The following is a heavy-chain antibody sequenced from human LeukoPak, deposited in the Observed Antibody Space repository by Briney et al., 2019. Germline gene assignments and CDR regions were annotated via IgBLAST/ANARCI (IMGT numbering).Heavy chain of an antibody. CDR3: ARAKGAGNFDY. V-gene: IGHV3-48*01. Sequence: GGSLRLSCAASEFTFSSYWMHWVRQAPGKGLEWVPYISSSSSTIYYADSVKGRFTISRDNAKNSLYLQMNSLRAEDTAVYYCARAKGAGNFDYWGQGTLVTVSS. J-gene: IGHJ4*02. CDR1: EFTFSSYW. D-gene: IGHD1-26*01. CDR2: ISSSSSTI.